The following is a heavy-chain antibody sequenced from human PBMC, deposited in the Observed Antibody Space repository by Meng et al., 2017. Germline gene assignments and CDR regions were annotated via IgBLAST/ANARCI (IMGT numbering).Heavy chain of an antibody. CDR1: GGSFSGYY. J-gene: IGHJ4*02. Sequence: SETLSSTCAVYGGSFSGYYWGWIRQPPGKGLEWIGEINHSGSTNYNPSLKSRGTISVDTSKNQFSLKLSSVTAADTAVYFCARGRRVFSSNFDYWGQGPLVTVSS. CDR2: INHSGST. V-gene: IGHV4-34*01. CDR3: ARGRRVFSSNFDY.